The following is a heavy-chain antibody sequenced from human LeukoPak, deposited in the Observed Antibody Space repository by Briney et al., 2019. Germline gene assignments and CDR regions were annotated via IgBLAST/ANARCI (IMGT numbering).Heavy chain of an antibody. CDR3: ARGASGTLYDAFDI. J-gene: IGHJ3*02. Sequence: SETLSLTCTVSGGSISTYYWSWIRQPPGEGLEWIGSLYYSGTTHSNPSLKSRATISVDTSKNHLSLKVSSVTAADTVVYYCARGASGTLYDAFDIWGQGTMVTVSS. V-gene: IGHV4-59*01. D-gene: IGHD1-26*01. CDR2: LYYSGTT. CDR1: GGSISTYY.